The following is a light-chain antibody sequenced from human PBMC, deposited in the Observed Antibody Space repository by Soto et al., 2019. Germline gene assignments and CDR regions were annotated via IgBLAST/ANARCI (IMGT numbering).Light chain of an antibody. CDR1: QTISTN. Sequence: EVVMTQSPATLSVSPGERATLSCRASQTISTNLAWYQHKPGQPPRLLVYGGSTRAAAIPARFSGSGSGSEFTLTICGLQSEDSAVYYCQQYNIWPEAFGQGTKVEL. V-gene: IGKV3-15*01. CDR2: GGS. J-gene: IGKJ1*01. CDR3: QQYNIWPEA.